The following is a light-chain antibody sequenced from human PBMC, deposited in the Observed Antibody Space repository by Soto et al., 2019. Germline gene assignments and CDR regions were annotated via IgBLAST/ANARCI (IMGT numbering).Light chain of an antibody. V-gene: IGLV2-14*01. J-gene: IGLJ1*01. CDR1: IHYDF. Sequence: QSVLTQPAPASASPGQSITISCTGYIHYDFVSWYQQHPGTAPNLVIYEVSNRPSGTSDRFSGSKSGDTASLTISGLQTEDEAVYFCGSYTSISNYVFGTGTKVTVL. CDR3: GSYTSISNYV. CDR2: EVS.